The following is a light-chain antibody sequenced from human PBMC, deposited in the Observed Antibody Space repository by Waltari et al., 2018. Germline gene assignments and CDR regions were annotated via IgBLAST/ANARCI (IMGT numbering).Light chain of an antibody. CDR1: TPHIGSRFH. V-gene: IGLV1-40*01. J-gene: IGLJ2*01. Sequence: QSVLTQPPSVSGAPGQTVSISCTGGTPHIGSRFHVPWSQQLPGTAPKLLIYRNDNRPSGVPDRFSASKSGTSAALAITGLQAEDEADYYCQSSDNVVGGVIFGGGTKLTVL. CDR2: RND. CDR3: QSSDNVVGGVI.